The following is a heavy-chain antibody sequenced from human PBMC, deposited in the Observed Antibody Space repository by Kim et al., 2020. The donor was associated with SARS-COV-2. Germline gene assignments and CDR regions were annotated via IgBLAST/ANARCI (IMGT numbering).Heavy chain of an antibody. CDR1: GFTFSSYA. D-gene: IGHD6-13*01. Sequence: GGSLRLSCAASGFTFSSYAMSWVRQAPGKGLEWVSAISGSGGSTYYADSVKGRFTISRDNSKNTLYLQMNSLRAEDTAGYYCAKAHLTDAYSSSWYVGRKRVYYGMDVWGQGTTVTVSS. V-gene: IGHV3-23*01. CDR3: AKAHLTDAYSSSWYVGRKRVYYGMDV. J-gene: IGHJ6*02. CDR2: ISGSGGST.